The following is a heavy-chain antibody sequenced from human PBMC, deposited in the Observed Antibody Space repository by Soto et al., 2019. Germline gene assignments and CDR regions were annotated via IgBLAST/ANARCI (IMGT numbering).Heavy chain of an antibody. CDR2: IYDSGSP. Sequence: SETLSLTCTISGGSVSVYYWSWIRQPPGQALEWIGYIYDSGSPYYNPSFRSRVIISADTSKNEISLKLTSATAADTAAYYCARGVGSSPPRYWGRGTLVTVSS. D-gene: IGHD1-26*01. CDR1: GGSVSVYY. V-gene: IGHV4-59*02. CDR3: ARGVGSSPPRY. J-gene: IGHJ4*02.